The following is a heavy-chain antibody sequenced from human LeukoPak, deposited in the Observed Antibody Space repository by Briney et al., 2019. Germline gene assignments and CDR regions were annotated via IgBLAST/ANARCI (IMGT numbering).Heavy chain of an antibody. V-gene: IGHV1-18*01. D-gene: IGHD6-13*01. J-gene: IGHJ4*02. CDR2: ISAYNGNT. CDR1: GYTFTSYG. Sequence: GASVKVSCKASGYTFTSYGISSVRQAPGQGLEWMGWISAYNGNTNYAQKLQGRVTMTTDTSTSTAYMELRSLRSDDTAVYYCAIGYSSSWVPHCDYWGQGTLVTVSS. CDR3: AIGYSSSWVPHCDY.